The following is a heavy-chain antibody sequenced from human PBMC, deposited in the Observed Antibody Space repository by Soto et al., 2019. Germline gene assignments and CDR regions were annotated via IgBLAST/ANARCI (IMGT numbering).Heavy chain of an antibody. CDR1: GYTLTELS. V-gene: IGHV1-24*01. Sequence: ASVKVSCKVSGYTLTELSMHWVRQAPGKGLEWMGGFDPEDGETIYAQKFQGRVTMAEDTSTGTAYMELSSLRSEDTAVYYCATSRSTAGGFYDFWSGFNSPRDFQHWGQGTLGTVSS. J-gene: IGHJ1*01. CDR3: ATSRSTAGGFYDFWSGFNSPRDFQH. CDR2: FDPEDGET. D-gene: IGHD3-3*01.